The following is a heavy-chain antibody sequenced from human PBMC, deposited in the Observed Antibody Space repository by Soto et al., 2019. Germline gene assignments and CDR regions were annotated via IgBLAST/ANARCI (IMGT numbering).Heavy chain of an antibody. D-gene: IGHD2-15*01. V-gene: IGHV1-46*04. Sequence: QVQLVQSGAEVKKPGASVKVSCKASGYNFTSYYMHWVRQAPGQGLEWMGIINPSGGSTSYAQKLQGRVTMTRDTSTSTVYMELSSLRSEDTAVYFCARAKGGNPRYGYWGQGTLVTVSS. CDR2: INPSGGST. CDR1: GYNFTSYY. J-gene: IGHJ4*02. CDR3: ARAKGGNPRYGY.